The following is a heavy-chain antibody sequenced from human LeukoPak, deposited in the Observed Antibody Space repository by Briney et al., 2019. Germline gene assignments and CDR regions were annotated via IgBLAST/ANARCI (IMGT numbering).Heavy chain of an antibody. CDR2: IYYSGST. V-gene: IGHV4-59*12. D-gene: IGHD2-2*01. J-gene: IGHJ4*02. CDR1: GGSISSYY. CDR3: ARGLRCSSTSCYGSRDY. Sequence: SETLSLTCTVSGGSISSYYWSWIRQPPGKGLEWIGYIYYSGSTNYNPSLKSRVTISVDTSKNQFSLKLSSVTAADTAVYYCARGLRCSSTSCYGSRDYWGQGTLVTVSS.